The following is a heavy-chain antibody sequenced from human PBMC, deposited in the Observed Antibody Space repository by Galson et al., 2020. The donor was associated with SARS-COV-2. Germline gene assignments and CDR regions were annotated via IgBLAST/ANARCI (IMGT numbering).Heavy chain of an antibody. D-gene: IGHD6-13*01. CDR2: ISGSGGST. V-gene: IGHV3-23*01. J-gene: IGHJ5*02. Sequence: GGSLRLSCAASGVTFSSYAMTWVRQAPGKGLEWVSAISGSGGSTDYADSVKGRFTISRDNSKNTLYLQMNSLRAEDTAVYYCAKLPGSWLLGANWFDPWGQGTLVTVSS. CDR3: AKLPGSWLLGANWFDP. CDR1: GVTFSSYA.